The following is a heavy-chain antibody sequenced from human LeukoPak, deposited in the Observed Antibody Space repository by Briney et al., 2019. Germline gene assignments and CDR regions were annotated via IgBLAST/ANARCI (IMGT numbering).Heavy chain of an antibody. Sequence: HPGGSLRLSCAASGXTFSSYWVHWVRQAPGKGLVWVSGTNTDGSSTMYADSVKGRFTIARDNAKNTLYLQMNSLRAEDTAVYYCYGANAEHWGQGTLVTVSS. J-gene: IGHJ1*01. CDR1: GXTFSSYW. CDR3: YGANAEH. CDR2: TNTDGSST. V-gene: IGHV3-74*03. D-gene: IGHD4-23*01.